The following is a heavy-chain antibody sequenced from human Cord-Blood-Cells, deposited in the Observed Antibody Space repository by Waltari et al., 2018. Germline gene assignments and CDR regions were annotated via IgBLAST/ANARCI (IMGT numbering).Heavy chain of an antibody. CDR1: GYTPTELS. CDR2: FDPEDGET. CDR3: ATDRRDGYNYGDAFDI. V-gene: IGHV1-24*01. J-gene: IGHJ3*02. Sequence: QVQLVQSGAEGKKPGAPVKVSCKFSGYTPTELSIPWVRQAPAKGLEWMGGFDPEDGETIYAQKFQGRVTMTEDTSTDTAYMELSSLRSEDTAVYYCATDRRDGYNYGDAFDIWGQGTMVTVSS. D-gene: IGHD5-12*01.